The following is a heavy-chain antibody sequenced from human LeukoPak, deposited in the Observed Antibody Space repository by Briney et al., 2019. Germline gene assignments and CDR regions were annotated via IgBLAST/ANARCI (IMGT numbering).Heavy chain of an antibody. CDR1: GFTFSTYY. Sequence: GGSLRLSCAASGFTFSTYYMSWVRQAPGKGLEWVANIKQDGSEKYYVDSVKGRFTVSRDNAKNSLYLQMNSLRVEDTAVYFCARGLEFRGHGTLVTVSS. CDR2: IKQDGSEK. CDR3: ARGLEF. J-gene: IGHJ4*01. D-gene: IGHD3-3*01. V-gene: IGHV3-7*01.